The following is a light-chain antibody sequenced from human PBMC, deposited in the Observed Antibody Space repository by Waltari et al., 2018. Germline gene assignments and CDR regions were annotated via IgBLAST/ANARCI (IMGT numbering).Light chain of an antibody. Sequence: DIQMTQSPSSLPASLGDRVTITCRASRAIGRWLAWYQQKPGKGPKLLIYGASGLQTGVPSIFSGSGSGTVFTLTINSLQPEDCATYFCQQADSLPLAFGGGTRVEIK. V-gene: IGKV1-12*01. J-gene: IGKJ4*01. CDR2: GAS. CDR3: QQADSLPLA. CDR1: RAIGRW.